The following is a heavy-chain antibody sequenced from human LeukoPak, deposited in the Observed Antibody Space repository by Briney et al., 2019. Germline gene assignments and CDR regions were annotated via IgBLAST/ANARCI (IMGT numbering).Heavy chain of an antibody. CDR3: TRDQMNY. J-gene: IGHJ4*02. V-gene: IGHV3-53*01. Sequence: RSGGSLRLSCTASEFTVSRNYMLWVRQAPGKGLEWVSLIFSNGDTHYADSVKGRFTISRDTSKNTVSLRMNSLRVEDTAMYYCTRDQMNYWGQGTLVTVSS. CDR1: EFTVSRNY. CDR2: IFSNGDT. D-gene: IGHD5-24*01.